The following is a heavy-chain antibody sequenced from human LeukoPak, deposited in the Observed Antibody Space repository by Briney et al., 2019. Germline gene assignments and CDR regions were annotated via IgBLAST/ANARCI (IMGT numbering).Heavy chain of an antibody. D-gene: IGHD2-2*01. CDR1: GGSISSGDYY. J-gene: IGHJ6*02. V-gene: IGHV4-30-4*02. CDR2: IYYSGST. Sequence: PSETLSLTCTVSGGSISSGDYYWSWIRQPPGKGLEWIGYIYYSGSTYYNPSLKSRVTISVDTSKNQFSLKLSSVTAADTAVYYCARVPAAPRLYMDVWGQGTTVIVSS. CDR3: ARVPAAPRLYMDV.